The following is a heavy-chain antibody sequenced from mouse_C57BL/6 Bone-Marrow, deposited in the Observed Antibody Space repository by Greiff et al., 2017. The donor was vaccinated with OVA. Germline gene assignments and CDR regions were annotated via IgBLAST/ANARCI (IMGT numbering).Heavy chain of an antibody. Sequence: QVTLKESGPGILQSSQTLSLTCSFSGFSLSTSGMGVSWIRQPSGKGLEWLAHIYWDDDKRYNPSLKSRLTISKDTSRNQVFLKITSVDTADTATYYCARDYYGPWFAYWGQGTLVTVSA. CDR2: IYWDDDK. CDR1: GFSLSTSGMG. CDR3: ARDYYGPWFAY. D-gene: IGHD1-2*01. V-gene: IGHV8-12*01. J-gene: IGHJ3*01.